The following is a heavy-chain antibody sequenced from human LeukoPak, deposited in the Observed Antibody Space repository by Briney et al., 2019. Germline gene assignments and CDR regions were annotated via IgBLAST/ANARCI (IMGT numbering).Heavy chain of an antibody. D-gene: IGHD3-10*01. Sequence: GASVKVSCKASGYTFTGYYMHWVRQAPGQGLEWMGWINPNSGGTNYAQKFQGRVTMTRDTSISTAYMELSRLRSDDTAVYYCARDGPLGGMVRGVINGADYWGQGTLVTVSS. CDR2: INPNSGGT. CDR3: ARDGPLGGMVRGVINGADY. CDR1: GYTFTGYY. V-gene: IGHV1-2*02. J-gene: IGHJ4*02.